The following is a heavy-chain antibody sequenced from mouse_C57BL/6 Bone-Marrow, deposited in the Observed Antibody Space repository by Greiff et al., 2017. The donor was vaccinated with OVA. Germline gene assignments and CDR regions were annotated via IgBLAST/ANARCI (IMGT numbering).Heavy chain of an antibody. D-gene: IGHD1-1*01. CDR1: GYTFTSYG. CDR3: ARGGYYGAMDY. Sequence: QVQLPQSGAELARPGASVKLSCTASGYTFTSYGISWVKQRTGQGLEWIGEIYPRSGNTYYNEKFKGKATLTADKSSSTAYMELRSLTSEDSAVYFCARGGYYGAMDYWGQGTSVTVSS. J-gene: IGHJ4*01. CDR2: IYPRSGNT. V-gene: IGHV1-81*01.